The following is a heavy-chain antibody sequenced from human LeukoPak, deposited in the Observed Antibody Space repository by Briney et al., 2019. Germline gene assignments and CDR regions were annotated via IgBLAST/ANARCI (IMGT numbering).Heavy chain of an antibody. J-gene: IGHJ5*02. D-gene: IGHD6-6*01. CDR1: GYTFTSYD. CDR2: MNPNSGNT. V-gene: IGHV1-8*01. Sequence: ASVKVSCKASGYTFTSYDINWVRQATGQGLEWMGWMNPNSGNTGYAQKFQGRVTMTRNTSISTAYMELSSLRSEDTAVYYCARGYWIAARPSRWFDPWGQGTLVTVSS. CDR3: ARGYWIAARPSRWFDP.